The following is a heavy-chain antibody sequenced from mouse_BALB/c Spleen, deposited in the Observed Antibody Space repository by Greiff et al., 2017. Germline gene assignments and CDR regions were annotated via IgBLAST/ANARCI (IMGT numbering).Heavy chain of an antibody. CDR2: IYPGSGST. CDR3: TRGGSTMTRTGFAY. V-gene: IGHV1S22*01. J-gene: IGHJ3*01. D-gene: IGHD2-4*01. Sequence: LQQPGSELVRPGASVKLSCKASGYTFTSYWMHWVKQRHGQGLEWIGNIYPGSGSTNYDEKFKSKGTLTVDTSSSTAYMHLSSLTSEDSAVYYCTRGGSTMTRTGFAYWGQGTLVTVSA. CDR1: GYTFTSYW.